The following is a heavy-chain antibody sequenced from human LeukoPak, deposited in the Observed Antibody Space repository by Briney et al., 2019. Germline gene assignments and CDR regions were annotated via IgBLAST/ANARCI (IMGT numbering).Heavy chain of an antibody. J-gene: IGHJ4*02. V-gene: IGHV3-30*02. Sequence: PGGSLRLSCAASGFTFSSYGMHWVHQAPGKGLEWVAFIRYDGSNKYYADSVKGRFTISRDNYKNTLYLQMNSLRAEDTAVYYCAKDRYYYDSSGYPDYWGQGTLVTVSS. CDR2: IRYDGSNK. D-gene: IGHD3-22*01. CDR3: AKDRYYYDSSGYPDY. CDR1: GFTFSSYG.